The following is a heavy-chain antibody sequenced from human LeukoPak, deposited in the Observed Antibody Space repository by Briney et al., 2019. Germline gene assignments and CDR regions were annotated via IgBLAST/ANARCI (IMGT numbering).Heavy chain of an antibody. CDR2: ISGSGGGT. V-gene: IGHV3-23*01. CDR1: GFTFSSYA. J-gene: IGHJ3*02. Sequence: GGSLRLSCAASGFTFSSYAMRWVRQAPGKGLEWVSAISGSGGGTYYADSVKGRFTISRDNSKNTLWLQMNSLRAEDTAVYYCAKDRLSDYGAPTDAFDIWGQGTMVTVSS. CDR3: AKDRLSDYGAPTDAFDI. D-gene: IGHD4-17*01.